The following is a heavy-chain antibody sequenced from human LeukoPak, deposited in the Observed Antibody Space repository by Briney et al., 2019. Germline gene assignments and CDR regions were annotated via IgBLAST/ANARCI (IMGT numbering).Heavy chain of an antibody. CDR2: MNPNSGNT. Sequence: ASVKVSCKASGYTFTSYDINWMRQATGQGLEWMGWMNPNSGNTGYAQKFQGRVTMTMNTSISTAYMELSSLRSEDTAVYYCARVRTEAWIQLWTKRYYFDYWGQGTLVTVSS. J-gene: IGHJ4*02. CDR3: ARVRTEAWIQLWTKRYYFDY. CDR1: GYTFTSYD. D-gene: IGHD5-18*01. V-gene: IGHV1-8*01.